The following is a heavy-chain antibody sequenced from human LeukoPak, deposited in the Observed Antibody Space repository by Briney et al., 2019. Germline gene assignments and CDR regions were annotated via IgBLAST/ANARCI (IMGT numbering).Heavy chain of an antibody. CDR1: GFTFSSYA. J-gene: IGHJ4*02. Sequence: GGSLRLSCAAPGFTFSSYAMSWVRQAPGKGLEWVSGISGSGGSTYYGDSVKGRFTISRDNSKNTLYLQMNSLRVEDTAVYYCAKDWSYYYWGQGTLVTVSS. CDR3: AKDWSYYY. D-gene: IGHD2-8*01. V-gene: IGHV3-23*01. CDR2: ISGSGGST.